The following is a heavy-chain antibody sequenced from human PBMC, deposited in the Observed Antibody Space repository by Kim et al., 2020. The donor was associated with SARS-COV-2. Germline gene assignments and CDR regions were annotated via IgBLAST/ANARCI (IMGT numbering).Heavy chain of an antibody. CDR3: ARARGQLWGRARPYYYYYGMDV. CDR2: ISSSGSTI. D-gene: IGHD5-18*01. J-gene: IGHJ6*02. V-gene: IGHV3-11*01. Sequence: GGSLRLSCAASGFTFSDYYMSWIRQAPGKGLEWVSYISSSGSTIYYADSVKGRFTISRDNAKNSLYLQMNSLRAEDTAVYYCARARGQLWGRARPYYYYYGMDVWGQGTTVTVSS. CDR1: GFTFSDYY.